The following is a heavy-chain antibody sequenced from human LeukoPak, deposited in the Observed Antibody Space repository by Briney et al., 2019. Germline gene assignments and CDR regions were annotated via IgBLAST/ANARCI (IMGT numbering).Heavy chain of an antibody. CDR1: GFTFSTYW. J-gene: IGHJ6*03. CDR3: ARELYDFWSGYSTGHYMDV. V-gene: IGHV3-7*01. CDR2: IKQDGSEK. D-gene: IGHD3-3*01. Sequence: GGSLRLSCAASGFTFSTYWMSWVRQAPGKGLEWVANIKQDGSEKYYVDSVKGRFTISRDNAKNSLYLQMNSLRAEDTAVYYCARELYDFWSGYSTGHYMDVWGKGTTVTVSS.